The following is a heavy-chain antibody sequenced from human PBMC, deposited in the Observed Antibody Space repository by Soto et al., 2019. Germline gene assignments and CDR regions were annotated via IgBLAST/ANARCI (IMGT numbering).Heavy chain of an antibody. D-gene: IGHD3-10*01. CDR3: ARDRGGDLKAFDI. Sequence: VQLVESGGGLVKPGGSLRLSCAASGFTFSSYSMNWVRQAPGKGLEWVSSISSSSSYIYYADSVKGRFTISRDNAQNSLQWQMNSLRAEDTAVYYWARDRGGDLKAFDIWGQGTMVTVSS. V-gene: IGHV3-21*01. CDR1: GFTFSSYS. CDR2: ISSSSSYI. J-gene: IGHJ3*02.